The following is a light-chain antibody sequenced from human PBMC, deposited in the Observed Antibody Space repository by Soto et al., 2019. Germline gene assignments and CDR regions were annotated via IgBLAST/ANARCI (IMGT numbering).Light chain of an antibody. CDR3: QQRSNWPLIT. V-gene: IGKV3-11*01. CDR2: GAS. CDR1: QSVSTN. J-gene: IGKJ5*01. Sequence: EIVMTQSPATLSVSPGEGVTLSCRASQSVSTNLAWYQQKPGQAPRLLFYGASTRATGIPARFSGSGSGTDFTLTISSLEPEDFAVYYCQQRSNWPLITFGQGTRLEIK.